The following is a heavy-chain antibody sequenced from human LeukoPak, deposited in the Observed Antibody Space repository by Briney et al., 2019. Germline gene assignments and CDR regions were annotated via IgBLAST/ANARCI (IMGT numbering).Heavy chain of an antibody. CDR1: GFTFSSYG. CDR3: ARGRIGPDY. D-gene: IGHD3/OR15-3a*01. CDR2: ISGSGGST. Sequence: TGGSLRLSCAASGFTFSSYGMSWVRQAPGKGLEWVSGISGSGGSTYYADSVKGQFTISRDNSKNTLYLQMNSLRAEDTAVYYCARGRIGPDYWGQGTLLTVSS. V-gene: IGHV3-23*01. J-gene: IGHJ4*02.